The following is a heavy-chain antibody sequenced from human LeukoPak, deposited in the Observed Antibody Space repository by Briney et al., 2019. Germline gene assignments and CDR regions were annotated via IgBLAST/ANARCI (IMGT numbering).Heavy chain of an antibody. V-gene: IGHV3-23*01. CDR2: ISGSGGST. D-gene: IGHD3-3*01. Sequence: GSLRLSCAASGFTFSSYAMSWVRQAPGKGLEWVSAISGSGGSTYYADSVKGRDTISRDNSKNTLYVQMNSLRAEDTAVYYCAKVLRDMPNTIFGVVILDYWGQGTLVTVSS. CDR1: GFTFSSYA. J-gene: IGHJ4*02. CDR3: AKVLRDMPNTIFGVVILDY.